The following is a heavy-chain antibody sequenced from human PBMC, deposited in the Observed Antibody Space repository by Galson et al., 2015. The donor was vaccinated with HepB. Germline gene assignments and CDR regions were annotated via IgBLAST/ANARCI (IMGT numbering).Heavy chain of an antibody. J-gene: IGHJ6*02. CDR2: ISYDGSNK. CDR3: ASQRRGEWSLYGMDV. V-gene: IGHV3-30-3*01. D-gene: IGHD2-8*01. CDR1: GFTFSSYA. Sequence: SLRLSCAASGFTFSSYAMHWVRQAPGKGLEWVAVISYDGSNKYYADSVKGRFTISRDNSKNTLYLQMNSLRAEDTAVYYCASQRRGEWSLYGMDVWGQGTTVTVSS.